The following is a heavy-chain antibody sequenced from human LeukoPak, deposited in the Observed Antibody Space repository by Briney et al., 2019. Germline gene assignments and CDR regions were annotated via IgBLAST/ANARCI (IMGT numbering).Heavy chain of an antibody. CDR3: AKDIVPTARTPYYYYYMDV. V-gene: IGHV3-30*02. J-gene: IGHJ6*03. D-gene: IGHD2-2*01. CDR2: IRYDGSNK. Sequence: EGSLGLSCAASGFTFSSYGMHWVRQAPGKGLEWVAFIRYDGSNKYYADSVKGRFTISRDNSKNTLCLQMNSLRAEDKAVYYCAKDIVPTARTPYYYYYMDVWAKGTTVTVSS. CDR1: GFTFSSYG.